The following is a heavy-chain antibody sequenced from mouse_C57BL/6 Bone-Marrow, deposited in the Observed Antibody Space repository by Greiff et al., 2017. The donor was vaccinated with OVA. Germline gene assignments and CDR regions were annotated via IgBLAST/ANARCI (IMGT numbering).Heavy chain of an antibody. Sequence: VQLQQSGAELVRPGASVKLSCTASGFNIKDYYMHWVKQRPEQGLEWIGRIDPEDGDTEYAPKFQGKATMTADTSSNTAYLQLSSLSSEDTAVYCCARGNFGSSFYAMDYWGQGTSVTVSS. D-gene: IGHD1-1*01. CDR1: GFNIKDYY. CDR2: IDPEDGDT. V-gene: IGHV14-1*01. J-gene: IGHJ4*01. CDR3: ARGNFGSSFYAMDY.